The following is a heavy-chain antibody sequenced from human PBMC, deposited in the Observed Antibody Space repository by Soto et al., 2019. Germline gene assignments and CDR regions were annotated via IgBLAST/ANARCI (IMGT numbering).Heavy chain of an antibody. J-gene: IGHJ4*02. CDR3: ASGGAGCGPFTWKLPAH. CDR2: ITPFNGDA. CDR1: GNAYTYRY. Sequence: KGYWKREGNAYTYRYLHCVRKDPRQALEWMGWITPFNGDAHYAQKFQERVTITRDRSINTAYMRMGSLRSEDTAMYYCASGGAGCGPFTWKLPAHWVQGTLVPVSS. V-gene: IGHV1-45*03. D-gene: IGHD3-16*01.